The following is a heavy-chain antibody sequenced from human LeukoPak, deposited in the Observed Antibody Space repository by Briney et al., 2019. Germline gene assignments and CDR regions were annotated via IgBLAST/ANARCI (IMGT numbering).Heavy chain of an antibody. V-gene: IGHV4-59*01. D-gene: IGHD6-6*01. Sequence: PSETLSLTCTFSGGSISPYYWSWIRQPPGKGLEWLGYIYYSGSTNYNPSLKSRVTISVDTSKKQFSLKLTSVTAADTAVYYCARMPGSSTGFDYWGRGTLVTVSS. CDR3: ARMPGSSTGFDY. CDR1: GGSISPYY. J-gene: IGHJ4*02. CDR2: IYYSGST.